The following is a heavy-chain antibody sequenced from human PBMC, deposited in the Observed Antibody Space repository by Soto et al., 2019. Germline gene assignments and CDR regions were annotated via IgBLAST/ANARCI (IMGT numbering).Heavy chain of an antibody. CDR2: ISGSGGST. CDR1: GFTFSSYA. J-gene: IGHJ4*02. Sequence: GGSLRLSCAASGFTFSSYAMSWVRQAPGKGLEWVSAISGSGGSTYYADSVKGRFTISRDNSKNTLYLQMNSLRAEDTAVYYCAKPKRRYCSGGSCYGGVDYWGQGTLVTVSS. V-gene: IGHV3-23*01. CDR3: AKPKRRYCSGGSCYGGVDY. D-gene: IGHD2-15*01.